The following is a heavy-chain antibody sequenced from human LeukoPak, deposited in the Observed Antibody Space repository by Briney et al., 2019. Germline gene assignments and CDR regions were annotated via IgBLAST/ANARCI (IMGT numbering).Heavy chain of an antibody. CDR2: IKSKTDGGTT. CDR3: TTEVWYYYGSGSFPLSP. Sequence: GGSLRLSCAASGFTFSNAWMSWVRQAPGKGLEWVGRIKSKTDGGTTDYAAPVKGRFTISRGDSRNTLYLQMNSLKTEDTAVYYCTTEVWYYYGSGSFPLSPWGQGTLVTVSS. V-gene: IGHV3-15*01. J-gene: IGHJ5*02. CDR1: GFTFSNAW. D-gene: IGHD3-10*01.